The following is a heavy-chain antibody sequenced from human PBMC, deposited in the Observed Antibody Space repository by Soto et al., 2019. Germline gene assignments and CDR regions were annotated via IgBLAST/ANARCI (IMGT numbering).Heavy chain of an antibody. J-gene: IGHJ6*02. CDR2: ICYDGSKS. V-gene: IGHV3-33*01. Sequence: QVQLVQSGGGVVQPGRSLRLSCVASGFGFNYYGMQWVRKAPGTGLEWVAGICYDGSKSDFADSVKGRFNISRDNPKNTLYLQMNSLGADDTSVYYCERDPGGSRWKHYYSYYGLDVWGPGTTFTVSS. CDR3: ERDPGGSRWKHYYSYYGLDV. CDR1: GFGFNYYG. D-gene: IGHD6-13*01.